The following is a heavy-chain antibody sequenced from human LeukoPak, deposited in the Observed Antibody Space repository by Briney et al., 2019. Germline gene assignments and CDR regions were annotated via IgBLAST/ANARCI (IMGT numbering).Heavy chain of an antibody. V-gene: IGHV4-61*08. CDR1: GGSISSGDYY. CDR3: ARSIRDSSSWSGQGNNWFDP. D-gene: IGHD6-13*01. CDR2: IYYSGST. Sequence: SETLSLTCTVSGGSISSGDYYWSWIRQPPGKGLEWIGYIYYSGSTNYNPSLKSRVTISVDTSKNQFSLKLSSVTAADTAVYYCARSIRDSSSWSGQGNNWFDPWGQGTLVTVSS. J-gene: IGHJ5*02.